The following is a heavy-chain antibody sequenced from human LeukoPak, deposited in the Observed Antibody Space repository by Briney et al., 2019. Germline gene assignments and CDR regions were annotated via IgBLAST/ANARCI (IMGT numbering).Heavy chain of an antibody. Sequence: QPGGSLRLSCAGSGSTFSNYAMTWVRQAPGKGLEWVSHITASGTAMFYADSVKGRFTISRDNAKNSLYLQMNSLRDEDTAVYYCASSGSYRFDYWGQGTLVTVSS. CDR1: GSTFSNYA. V-gene: IGHV3-48*02. CDR2: ITASGTAM. CDR3: ASSGSYRFDY. J-gene: IGHJ4*02. D-gene: IGHD1-26*01.